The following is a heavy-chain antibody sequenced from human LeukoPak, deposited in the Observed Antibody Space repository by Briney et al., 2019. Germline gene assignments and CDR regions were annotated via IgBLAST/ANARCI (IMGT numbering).Heavy chain of an antibody. CDR2: IYYSGRT. J-gene: IGHJ4*02. D-gene: IGHD6-19*01. Sequence: PSETLSLTCSASGGSISSDYWSWIRQPPGKGLEWIGYIYYSGRTNYNPSLKSRVTMSGDTSKNQFSLKLSSVTAADTAVYYCARSSGWYWNFDYWGQGTLVTVSS. CDR3: ARSSGWYWNFDY. V-gene: IGHV4-59*01. CDR1: GGSISSDY.